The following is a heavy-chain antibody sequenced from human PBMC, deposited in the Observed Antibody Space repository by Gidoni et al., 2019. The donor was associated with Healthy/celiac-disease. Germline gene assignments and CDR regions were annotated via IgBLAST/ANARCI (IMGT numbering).Heavy chain of an antibody. CDR2: ISYDGSNK. Sequence: VQLVGSGGSVGQPGRAPGIPCAAGGLPLWRNAMHRVRQAPGKGLEWVAVISYDGSNKYYADSVKGRFTISRDNSKNTLYLQMNSLRAEDTAVHYCARTNSSSWQTLAEYFQHWGQGTLVTVSS. CDR3: ARTNSSSWQTLAEYFQH. D-gene: IGHD6-13*01. J-gene: IGHJ1*01. V-gene: IGHV3-30-3*01. CDR1: GLPLWRNA.